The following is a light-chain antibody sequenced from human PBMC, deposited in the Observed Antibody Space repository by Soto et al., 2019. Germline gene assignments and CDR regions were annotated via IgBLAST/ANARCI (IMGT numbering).Light chain of an antibody. CDR3: QQYNNYPRT. CDR2: DAS. J-gene: IGKJ1*01. CDR1: ESIRTW. Sequence: DIQMTQSPSTLSASIGVRVTITCLASESIRTWLAWYQHKPGKAPKFLIYDASSLESGVPSRFSGSGSGTEFTLTISNLQPDDFATYFCQQYNNYPRTFGQGTKVDIK. V-gene: IGKV1-5*01.